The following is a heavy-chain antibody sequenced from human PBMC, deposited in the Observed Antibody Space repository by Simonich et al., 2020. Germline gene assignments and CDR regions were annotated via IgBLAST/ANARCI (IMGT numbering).Heavy chain of an antibody. Sequence: QVQLVQSGAEVKKPGASVKVSCKASGYTFTGYYMHWVRQAPGQGLEWRGWINPNSGGTNYAQKVQGRVTMTRDTSISTAYRELSRLRSDDTAVYYCARDRAARYYYYYYMDVWGKGTTVTVSS. V-gene: IGHV1-2*02. J-gene: IGHJ6*03. CDR1: GYTFTGYY. CDR3: ARDRAARYYYYYYMDV. D-gene: IGHD6-6*01. CDR2: INPNSGGT.